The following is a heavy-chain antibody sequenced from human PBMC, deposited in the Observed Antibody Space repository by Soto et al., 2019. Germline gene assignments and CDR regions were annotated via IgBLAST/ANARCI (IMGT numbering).Heavy chain of an antibody. CDR2: IWYDGSNK. Sequence: QVSLVESGGGVVQPGRSLRLSCSSSGFTFSSYGMHWVRQAPGKGLEWVAVIWYDGSNKYYADSVKGRFTISRDNSKNTLYLQMNSRRAEDTAVYYCARGGSSGDYWGQGTLVTVS. CDR3: ARGGSSGDY. CDR1: GFTFSSYG. D-gene: IGHD1-26*01. V-gene: IGHV3-33*01. J-gene: IGHJ4*02.